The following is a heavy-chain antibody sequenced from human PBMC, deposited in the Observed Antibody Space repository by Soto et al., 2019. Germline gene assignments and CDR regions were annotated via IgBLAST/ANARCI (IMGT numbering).Heavy chain of an antibody. D-gene: IGHD3-9*01. CDR1: GGSISSSNW. CDR2: IYHSGST. Sequence: SETPSLTCAVSGGSISSSNWWSWVRQPPGKGLEWIGEIYHSGSTNYNPSLKSRVTISVDKSKNQFSLKLSSVTAADTAVYYCARSPDYDILTGSPYFDYWGQGTLVTVSS. CDR3: ARSPDYDILTGSPYFDY. J-gene: IGHJ4*02. V-gene: IGHV4-4*02.